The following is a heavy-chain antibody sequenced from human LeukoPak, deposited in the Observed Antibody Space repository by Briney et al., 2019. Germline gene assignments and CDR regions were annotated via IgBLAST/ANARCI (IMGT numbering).Heavy chain of an antibody. Sequence: SETLSLTCAVYGGSFSGYYWSWIRQPPGKGLEWIGEINHSGSTYYNPSLKSRVTISVDTSKNQFSLKLSSVTAADTAVYYCARAHYYDSSGYYSYFDYWGQGTLVTVSS. CDR3: ARAHYYDSSGYYSYFDY. CDR2: INHSGST. D-gene: IGHD3-22*01. V-gene: IGHV4-34*01. CDR1: GGSFSGYY. J-gene: IGHJ4*02.